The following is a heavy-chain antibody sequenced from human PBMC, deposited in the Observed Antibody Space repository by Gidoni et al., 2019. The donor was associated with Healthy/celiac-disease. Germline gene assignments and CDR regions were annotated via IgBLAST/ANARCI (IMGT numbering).Heavy chain of an antibody. CDR3: ARGRGHVWT. V-gene: IGHV4-34*01. Sequence: QVQRQQRGAGQWKPAETLSLTRAVHGGSFSGYYWSWIRQPPGKGLEWIGEINHSGSTNYTPSLKSRVTLSVDTSLNQFSLKLSSVTAADTAVYYCARGRGHVWTWGQGTLVTVSS. D-gene: IGHD1-1*01. J-gene: IGHJ4*02. CDR2: INHSGST. CDR1: GGSFSGYY.